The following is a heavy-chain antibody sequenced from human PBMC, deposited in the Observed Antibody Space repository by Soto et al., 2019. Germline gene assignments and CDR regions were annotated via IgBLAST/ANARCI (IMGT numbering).Heavy chain of an antibody. D-gene: IGHD6-6*01. CDR2: IWYDGSNK. J-gene: IGHJ4*02. Sequence: GGSLRLSCAASGFTFSSYGMHWVRQAPGKGLEWVAVIWYDGSNKYYADSVKGRFTISRDNSKNTLYLQMNSLRAEDTAVYYCARDLFGYSSSLIGCDYWGQGTLVTVSS. CDR1: GFTFSSYG. V-gene: IGHV3-33*01. CDR3: ARDLFGYSSSLIGCDY.